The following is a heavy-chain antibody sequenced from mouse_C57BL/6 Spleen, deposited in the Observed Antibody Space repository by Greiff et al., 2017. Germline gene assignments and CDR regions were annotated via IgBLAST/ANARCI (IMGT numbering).Heavy chain of an antibody. CDR2: INPNNGGT. CDR1: GYTFTDYN. CDR3: ARGVRRGLNY. Sequence: SGPELVKPGASVKMSCKASGYTFTDYNMHWVKQSHGKSLEWIGYINPNNGGTSYNQKFKGKATFTADTSSNTAYMQLSSLTTEDSAIYYCARGVRRGLNYWGQGTTLTVSS. V-gene: IGHV1-22*01. D-gene: IGHD2-14*01. J-gene: IGHJ2*01.